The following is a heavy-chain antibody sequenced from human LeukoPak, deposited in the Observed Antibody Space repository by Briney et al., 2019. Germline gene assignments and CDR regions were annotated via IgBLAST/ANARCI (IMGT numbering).Heavy chain of an antibody. Sequence: PGGSLRLSCSASGFTFSSYAMHWVRQSPGKGLEYVSAISSNGGSTYYADSVKGTFTHSRDNSQNTLYLQMSSLRAEDTAVYYCVKALGYCSTTSCYFDYCGQGTLVTVYS. D-gene: IGHD2-2*01. CDR3: VKALGYCSTTSCYFDY. J-gene: IGHJ4*02. V-gene: IGHV3-64D*09. CDR2: ISSNGGST. CDR1: GFTFSSYA.